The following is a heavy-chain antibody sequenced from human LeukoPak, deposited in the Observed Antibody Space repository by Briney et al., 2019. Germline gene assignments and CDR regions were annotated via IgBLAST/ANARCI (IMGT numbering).Heavy chain of an antibody. V-gene: IGHV4-59*01. CDR1: GGSISSYY. Sequence: SETLSLTCTVSGGSISSYYWSWIQQPPGKGLEWIGYIYYSGSTNYNPSLKSRVTISVDTSKNQFSLKLSSVTAADTAVYYCARAFTMVRGVSLYYLDYWGQGTLVTVSS. D-gene: IGHD3-10*01. CDR2: IYYSGST. J-gene: IGHJ4*02. CDR3: ARAFTMVRGVSLYYLDY.